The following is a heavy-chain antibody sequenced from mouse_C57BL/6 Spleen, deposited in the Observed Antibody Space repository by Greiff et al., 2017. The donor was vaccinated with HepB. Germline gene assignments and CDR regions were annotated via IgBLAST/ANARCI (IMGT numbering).Heavy chain of an antibody. CDR3: AREGGMGYDDAMDY. Sequence: QVQLQQSGAELVKPGASVKLSCKASGYTFTSYWMHWVKQRPGQGLEWIGMIHPNSGSTNYNEKFKSKATLTVDKSSSTAYMQLSSLTSEDSAVYYCAREGGMGYDDAMDYWGQGTSVTVSS. CDR1: GYTFTSYW. V-gene: IGHV1-64*01. D-gene: IGHD2-2*01. CDR2: IHPNSGST. J-gene: IGHJ4*01.